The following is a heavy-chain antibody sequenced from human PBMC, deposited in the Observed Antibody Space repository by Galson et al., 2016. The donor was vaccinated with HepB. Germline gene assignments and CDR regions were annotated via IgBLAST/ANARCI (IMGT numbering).Heavy chain of an antibody. V-gene: IGHV3-13*01. J-gene: IGHJ6*02. CDR2: IGSAGDT. CDR1: GFTFSSHD. Sequence: SLRLSCAASGFTFSSHDVHWVRQATGKGLEWVSGIGSAGDTYYRGSVKGRFAISRENAKKSLFLQMNSLRAGDTAVYYCARGDSSYPGMDVWGQGTAVTVSS. D-gene: IGHD6-6*01. CDR3: ARGDSSYPGMDV.